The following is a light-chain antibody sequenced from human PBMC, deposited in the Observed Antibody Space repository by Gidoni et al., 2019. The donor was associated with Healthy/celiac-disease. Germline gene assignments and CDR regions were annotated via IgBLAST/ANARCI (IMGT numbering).Light chain of an antibody. V-gene: IGKV1-39*01. CDR3: QQSYSTLVT. CDR1: QSISSY. CDR2: AAS. J-gene: IGKJ1*01. Sequence: DIQMTQSPSSLSASVGDRVTITCRASQSISSYLNWYQQKPGKAPKLLIYAASSLQSGVPSRFSGSGSGKDFTITISSLQPEDFATYYCQQSYSTLVTFGQGTKVEIK.